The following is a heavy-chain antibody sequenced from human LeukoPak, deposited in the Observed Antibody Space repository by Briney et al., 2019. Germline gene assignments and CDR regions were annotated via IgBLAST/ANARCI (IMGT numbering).Heavy chain of an antibody. D-gene: IGHD3-10*01. J-gene: IGHJ4*02. CDR2: ISSAGDT. CDR1: GFTFSSYD. V-gene: IGHV3-13*01. Sequence: PGGSLRLSCAASGFTFSSYDMHWVRQATGKGLEWVSAISSAGDTYYPDSVKGRFTISRESAKNSLYLQMNSLRAADTAVYYCGRGTYDYASRTKSPPGYWGQGTLGTVSS. CDR3: GRGTYDYASRTKSPPGY.